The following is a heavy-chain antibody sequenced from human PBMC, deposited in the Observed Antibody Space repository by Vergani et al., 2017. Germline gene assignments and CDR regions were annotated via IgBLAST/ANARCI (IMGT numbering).Heavy chain of an antibody. CDR2: ISGSGGST. J-gene: IGHJ4*02. Sequence: EVQLLESGGGLVQPGGSLRLSCAASGFTFSSYAMSWVRQAPGKGLEWVSAISGSGGSTYYADSVKGRFTISRDNSKNTLYLQMNSLRAEDTAVYYCARGDYYDSSGYSARAGDYWGQGTLVTVSS. V-gene: IGHV3-23*01. CDR1: GFTFSSYA. CDR3: ARGDYYDSSGYSARAGDY. D-gene: IGHD3-22*01.